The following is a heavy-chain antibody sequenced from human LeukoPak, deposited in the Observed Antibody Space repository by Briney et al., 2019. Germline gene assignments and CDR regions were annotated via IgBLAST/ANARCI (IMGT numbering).Heavy chain of an antibody. J-gene: IGHJ4*02. Sequence: ASVKVSCKASGGTFSSYAISWVRQAPGQGLEWMGGIIPIFGTANYAQKFQGRVTITADESTSTAYMELSSLRSEDTAVYYCARVAGTSRYYCSGGSCYPHFDYWGQGTLVTVSS. CDR3: ARVAGTSRYYCSGGSCYPHFDY. CDR2: IIPIFGTA. D-gene: IGHD2-15*01. V-gene: IGHV1-69*13. CDR1: GGTFSSYA.